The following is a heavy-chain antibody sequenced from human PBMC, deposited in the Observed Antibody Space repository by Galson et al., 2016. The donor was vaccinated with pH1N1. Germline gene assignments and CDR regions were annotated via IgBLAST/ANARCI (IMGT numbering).Heavy chain of an antibody. V-gene: IGHV3-23*01. J-gene: IGHJ3*02. CDR1: GFGFSSYA. Sequence: SLRLSCAASGFGFSSYAMSWVRQAPGKGLEWVSSVSGSGGYTYDADSVKGRLTISRDNSNSTLCLQMNSLRVEDTALYYCAKANFGGYDLDAFDIGAKGQWSPSLQ. CDR2: VSGSGGYT. D-gene: IGHD5-12*01. CDR3: AKANFGGYDLDAFD.